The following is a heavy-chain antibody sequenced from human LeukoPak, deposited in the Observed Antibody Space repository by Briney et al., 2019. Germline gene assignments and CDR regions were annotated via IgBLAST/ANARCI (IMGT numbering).Heavy chain of an antibody. Sequence: GGSLRLSCAASGFTFSSYSMNWVRQAPGKGLEWVSSISSSSSYIYYADSVKGRFTISRDNAKNSLYLQMNSLRAEDTAVYYCARDKLQNRIAGATAFDYWGQGTLVTVSS. CDR3: ARDKLQNRIAGATAFDY. D-gene: IGHD1-26*01. CDR1: GFTFSSYS. CDR2: ISSSSSYI. J-gene: IGHJ4*02. V-gene: IGHV3-21*01.